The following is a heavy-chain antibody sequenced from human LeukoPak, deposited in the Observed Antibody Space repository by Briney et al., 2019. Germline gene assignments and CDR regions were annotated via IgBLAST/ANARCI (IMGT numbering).Heavy chain of an antibody. CDR3: ARNGWGSSSHFDY. D-gene: IGHD3-16*01. Sequence: GGSLRLSCAASGFTFSSYSMNWVRQAPGKGLEWVSYISSSSSTIYYADSVKGRFTISRDNAKNSLYLQMNSLRAEDTAVYYCARNGWGSSSHFDYWGQGTLVTVSS. J-gene: IGHJ4*02. V-gene: IGHV3-48*04. CDR2: ISSSSSTI. CDR1: GFTFSSYS.